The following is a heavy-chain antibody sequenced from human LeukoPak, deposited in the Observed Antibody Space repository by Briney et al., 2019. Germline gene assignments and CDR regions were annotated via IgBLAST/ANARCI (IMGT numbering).Heavy chain of an antibody. V-gene: IGHV3-7*03. CDR1: TFTFSNYW. CDR3: ARDVLAAGATGTFDI. D-gene: IGHD1-14*01. Sequence: QAGGSLRLSCAASTFTFSNYWMSWVRQAPGKGLEWVANIKQDGSEKYHVDSVKGRFTISRDNAKTSLYLQMNSLRAEDTAVYYCARDVLAAGATGTFDIWGQGTMVTVSS. J-gene: IGHJ3*02. CDR2: IKQDGSEK.